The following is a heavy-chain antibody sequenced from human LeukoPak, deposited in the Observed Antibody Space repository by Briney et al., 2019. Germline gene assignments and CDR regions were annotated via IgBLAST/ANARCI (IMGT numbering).Heavy chain of an antibody. Sequence: ASVKVSCKASGYTFTGYYMHWVRQAPGQGLEWMGWINPNSGGTNYAQKFQGRVTMTRDTSISTAYMELSRLRSDDTAVYYCARTSNYDSSGYPYYYYYMDVWGKGTTVTASS. J-gene: IGHJ6*03. CDR1: GYTFTGYY. CDR3: ARTSNYDSSGYPYYYYYMDV. V-gene: IGHV1-2*02. CDR2: INPNSGGT. D-gene: IGHD3-22*01.